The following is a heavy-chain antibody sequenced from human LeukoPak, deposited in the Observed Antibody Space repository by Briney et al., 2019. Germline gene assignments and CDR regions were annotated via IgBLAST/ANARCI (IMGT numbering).Heavy chain of an antibody. D-gene: IGHD4-17*01. CDR1: GFTLSSYA. CDR2: ISGSGGST. Sequence: GGSLRLSCAASGFTLSSYAMSWVRQAPGKGLEWVSAISGSGGSTYYADSVKGRFTISRDNSKNTLYLQMNSLRAEDTAVYYCAKDLDPPYGDCLDYWGQGTLVTVSS. J-gene: IGHJ4*02. CDR3: AKDLDPPYGDCLDY. V-gene: IGHV3-23*01.